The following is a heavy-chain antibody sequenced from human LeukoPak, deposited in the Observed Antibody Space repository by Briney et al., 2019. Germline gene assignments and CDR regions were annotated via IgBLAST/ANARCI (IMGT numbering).Heavy chain of an antibody. CDR1: GFTFSSYS. Sequence: PGGSLRLSCAVSGFTFSSYSMNWVRQAPGKGLEWVSSISSSSSYIYYADSVKGRFTISRDNAKNSLYLQMNSLRAEDTAVYYCARIYDSSGPSFDYWGQGTLVTVSS. CDR3: ARIYDSSGPSFDY. D-gene: IGHD3-22*01. J-gene: IGHJ4*02. V-gene: IGHV3-21*01. CDR2: ISSSSSYI.